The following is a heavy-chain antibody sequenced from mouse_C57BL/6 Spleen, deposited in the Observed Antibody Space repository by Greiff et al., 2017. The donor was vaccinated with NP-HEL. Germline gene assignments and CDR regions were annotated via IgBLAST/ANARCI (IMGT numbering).Heavy chain of an antibody. D-gene: IGHD1-1*01. J-gene: IGHJ4*01. Sequence: EVQVVESEGGLVQPGSSMKLSCTASGFTFSDYYMAWVRQVPEKGLEWVANINYDGSSTYYLDSLKSRFIISRDNAKNILYLQMSSLKSEDTATYYCARASNYYGSRGAMDYWGQGTSVTVSS. CDR1: GFTFSDYY. V-gene: IGHV5-16*01. CDR3: ARASNYYGSRGAMDY. CDR2: INYDGSST.